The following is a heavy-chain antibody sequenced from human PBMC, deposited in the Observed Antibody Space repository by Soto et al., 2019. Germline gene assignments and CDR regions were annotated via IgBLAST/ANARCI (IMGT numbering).Heavy chain of an antibody. Sequence: SLRLSCTTSGFTFSDYAISWFRQSPGKVLEWVGVIRSKAYGVTTDYAASVKGRFAISRDDSKSTAYLQMNSVTTEDTAVYFCAKYTSTIRYYFFGMDFWCDGTSGTVSS. CDR2: IRSKAYGVTT. V-gene: IGHV3-49*03. CDR3: AKYTSTIRYYFFGMDF. J-gene: IGHJ6*04. D-gene: IGHD1-26*01. CDR1: GFTFSDYA.